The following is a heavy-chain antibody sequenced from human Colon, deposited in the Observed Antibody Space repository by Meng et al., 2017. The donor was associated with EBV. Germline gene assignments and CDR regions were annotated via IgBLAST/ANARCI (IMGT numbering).Heavy chain of an antibody. CDR1: GGFLSGYY. CDR3: ARTFGYCSNNNCPRTLGY. V-gene: IGHV4-34*02. D-gene: IGHD2-2*03. J-gene: IGHJ4*02. CDR2: INHSGSA. Sequence: FQPKQGGAGLLKPLETLSLTCGGSGGFLSGYYWSWIRHFPGRTLEFIGDINHSGSANYNPSLRSRVTISVDTSKNQIFLNLHSVTAADTAVYHCARTFGYCSNNNCPRTLGYWGQGTLVTVSS.